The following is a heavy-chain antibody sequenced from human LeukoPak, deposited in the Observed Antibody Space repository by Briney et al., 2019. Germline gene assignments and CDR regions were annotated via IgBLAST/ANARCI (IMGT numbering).Heavy chain of an antibody. CDR3: ARSGHYYDSSGYYYPDAFDI. Sequence: ASVKVSCEASGYTFTGYYMHWVRQAPGQGLEWMGWINPNSGGTNYAQKFQGRVTMTRDTSISTAYMELSSLRSEDTAVYYCARSGHYYDSSGYYYPDAFDIWGQGTMVTVSS. V-gene: IGHV1-2*02. CDR2: INPNSGGT. CDR1: GYTFTGYY. J-gene: IGHJ3*02. D-gene: IGHD3-22*01.